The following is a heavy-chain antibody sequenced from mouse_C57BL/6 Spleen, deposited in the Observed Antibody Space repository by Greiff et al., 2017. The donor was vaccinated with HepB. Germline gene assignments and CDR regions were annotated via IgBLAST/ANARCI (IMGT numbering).Heavy chain of an antibody. CDR2: INYDGSST. D-gene: IGHD2-1*01. CDR3: ARGAYYGKYWYFDV. J-gene: IGHJ1*03. V-gene: IGHV5-16*01. CDR1: GFTFSDYY. Sequence: DVHLVESEGGLVQPGSSMKLSCTASGFTFSDYYMAWVRQVPEKGLEWVANINYDGSSTYYLDSLKSRFIISRDNAKNILYLQMSSLKSEDTATYYCARGAYYGKYWYFDVWGTGTTVTVSS.